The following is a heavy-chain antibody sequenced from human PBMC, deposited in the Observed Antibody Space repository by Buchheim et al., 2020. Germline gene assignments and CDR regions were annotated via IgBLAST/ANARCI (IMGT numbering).Heavy chain of an antibody. D-gene: IGHD6-6*01. CDR1: GFTFSSYA. V-gene: IGHV3-23*01. CDR3: AKHKSSSSSCFGY. J-gene: IGHJ4*02. Sequence: EVQLLESGGGLVQPGGSLRLSCAASGFTFSSYAMSWVRQAPGKGLEWVSALSGSGGSTYYADSVKGRCTIPRAHYKYALIPQMNSLRAEDTAVYYCAKHKSSSSSCFGYWGQGTL. CDR2: LSGSGGST.